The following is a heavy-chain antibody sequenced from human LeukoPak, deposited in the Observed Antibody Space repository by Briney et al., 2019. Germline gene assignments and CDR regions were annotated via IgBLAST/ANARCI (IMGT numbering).Heavy chain of an antibody. Sequence: PGGSLRLSCATSGLTFSSFWIHWVRQAPGKGLVWVSRINSDGSSTDYADSVKGRFTISRDNAKNTLYLQMNSLRAEDTAVYYCVRKGNAFDIWGQGTMVTVSS. CDR1: GLTFSSFW. CDR3: VRKGNAFDI. J-gene: IGHJ3*02. V-gene: IGHV3-74*01. CDR2: INSDGSST.